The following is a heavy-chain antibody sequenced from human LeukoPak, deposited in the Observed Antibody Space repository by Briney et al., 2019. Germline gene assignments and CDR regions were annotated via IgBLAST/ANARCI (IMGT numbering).Heavy chain of an antibody. CDR2: ISSSSSTI. CDR1: GFTFSSYT. Sequence: GGSLRLSCAASGFTFSSYTMNWVRQAPGKGLEWVSYISSSSSTIYYAGSVQGRFTISRDNAKNSLYLQMNSLRAEDTAVYYCARDSYDSSGYYLGAGARADYWGQGTLVTVSS. V-gene: IGHV3-48*01. J-gene: IGHJ4*02. CDR3: ARDSYDSSGYYLGAGARADY. D-gene: IGHD3-22*01.